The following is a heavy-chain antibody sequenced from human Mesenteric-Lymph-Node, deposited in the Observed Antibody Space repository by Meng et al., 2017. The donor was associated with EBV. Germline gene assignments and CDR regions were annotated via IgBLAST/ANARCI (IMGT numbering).Heavy chain of an antibody. CDR2: VYWDDDK. CDR3: AGWSARLEY. V-gene: IGHV2-5*02. Sequence: ITLKESRPPLVKPTPPLTLTCTFSGFSLSTRGVLVGWIRQPPGQALEWLALVYWDDDKRYSPSLKSRLSITKNTSKNQVVLTMADMDPVDTGTYYCAGWSARLEYWGPGTLVTVSS. D-gene: IGHD3-3*01. CDR1: GFSLSTRGVL. J-gene: IGHJ4*02.